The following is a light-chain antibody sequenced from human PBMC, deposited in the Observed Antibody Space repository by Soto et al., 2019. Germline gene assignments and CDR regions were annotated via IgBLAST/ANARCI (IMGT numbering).Light chain of an antibody. CDR3: MQGTHWPWT. CDR1: QSLVYSDGNSY. J-gene: IGKJ1*01. CDR2: KAS. Sequence: DAVMTQSPLSLPVALGQPAAISCRSSQSLVYSDGNSYLNWFQQRPGQSPRRLIYKASNRDPGVPDRFSGSGSGTDFTLKITRVEAEDGGVYYCMQGTHWPWTFGQGNKVEIK. V-gene: IGKV2-30*01.